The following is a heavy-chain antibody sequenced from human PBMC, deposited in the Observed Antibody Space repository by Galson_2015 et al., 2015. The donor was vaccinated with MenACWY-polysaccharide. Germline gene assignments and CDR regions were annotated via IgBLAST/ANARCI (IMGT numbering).Heavy chain of an antibody. CDR3: TVGDTWFEY. CDR1: GFTFRNSW. J-gene: IGHJ4*02. Sequence: SLRLSCATSGFTFRNSWMHWVRQGPGKGLVWVSRISDDGSTTDYADSVKGRFTISRDNAKNTLFLHMNSLRAEDTALYYYTVGDTWFEYWGQGSLVTVSS. CDR2: ISDDGSTT. D-gene: IGHD3-16*01. V-gene: IGHV3-74*01.